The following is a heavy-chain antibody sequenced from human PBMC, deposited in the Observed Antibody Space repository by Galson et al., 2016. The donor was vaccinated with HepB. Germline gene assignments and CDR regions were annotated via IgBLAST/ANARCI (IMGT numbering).Heavy chain of an antibody. J-gene: IGHJ4*02. Sequence: SLRLSCAASGFIFSDYAMHWVRQAPGKGLEWVAIISFDGSAKYYTDSVKGRFTISRDNSKHTLYLQMNSLRAEDTAAYYCARGLGGLTSFDCWGQGALVTASS. CDR2: ISFDGSAK. D-gene: IGHD3-16*01. CDR1: GFIFSDYA. CDR3: ARGLGGLTSFDC. V-gene: IGHV3-30*04.